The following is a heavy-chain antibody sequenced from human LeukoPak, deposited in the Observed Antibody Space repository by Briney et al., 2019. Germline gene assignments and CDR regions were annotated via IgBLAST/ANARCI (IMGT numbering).Heavy chain of an antibody. Sequence: ASVKVSCKASGYTFTSYGISWVRQAPGQGLEWMGWINPNSGGTNYAQRFQGRVTMTRDTSISTAYMELSRLRSDDTAVYYCASLYYYDSSGYYYRESSNIDFDYWGQGTLVTVSS. V-gene: IGHV1-2*02. CDR3: ASLYYYDSSGYYYRESSNIDFDY. CDR2: INPNSGGT. D-gene: IGHD3-22*01. J-gene: IGHJ4*02. CDR1: GYTFTSYG.